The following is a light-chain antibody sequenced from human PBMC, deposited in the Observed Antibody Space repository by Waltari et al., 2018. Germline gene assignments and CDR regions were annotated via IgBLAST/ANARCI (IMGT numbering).Light chain of an antibody. Sequence: QSVLTQAPSASATPGQRVTISCSGSSSNIGTTDVYWYQQLPGTAPKVLIYRNNQRPSGVPDRFSGSKSGTSASLAISGLRSEDEADYYCAAWDDSLSDVLFGGGTKLTVL. CDR1: SSNIGTTD. V-gene: IGLV1-47*01. J-gene: IGLJ2*01. CDR3: AAWDDSLSDVL. CDR2: RNN.